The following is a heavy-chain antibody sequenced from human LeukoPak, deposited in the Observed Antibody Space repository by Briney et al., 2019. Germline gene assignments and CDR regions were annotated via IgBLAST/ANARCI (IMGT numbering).Heavy chain of an antibody. J-gene: IGHJ4*02. V-gene: IGHV3-7*03. CDR3: ARDHRYSSSWAANCLFDY. CDR1: GFTFSSYW. CDR2: IKQDGSEK. D-gene: IGHD6-13*01. Sequence: GGSLRLSCAASGFTFSSYWMSWVRQAPGKGLEWVANIKQDGSEKYYVDSVKGRFTISRDNAKNSLYLQMNSLRAEDTAVYYCARDHRYSSSWAANCLFDYWGQGTLVTVSS.